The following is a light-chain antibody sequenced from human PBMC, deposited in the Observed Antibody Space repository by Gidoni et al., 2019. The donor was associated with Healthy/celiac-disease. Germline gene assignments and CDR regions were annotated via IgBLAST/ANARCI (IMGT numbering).Light chain of an antibody. CDR3: QQYNNWPPWT. CDR2: GAS. J-gene: IGKJ1*01. CDR1: QSGSSN. V-gene: IGKV3-15*01. Sequence: EIVMTQSPATLSVSPGERATLSCRASQSGSSNLAWYQQKPGQAPRLLIYGASTRATGIPARVSGSGSGTEFTLIISSLQSEDCAVYYCQQYNNWPPWTFGQGTKVEIK.